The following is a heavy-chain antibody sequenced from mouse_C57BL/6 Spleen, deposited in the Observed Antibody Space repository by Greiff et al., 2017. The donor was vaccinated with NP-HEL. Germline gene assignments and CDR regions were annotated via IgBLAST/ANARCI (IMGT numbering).Heavy chain of an antibody. CDR1: GFTFSDYY. V-gene: IGHV5-16*01. CDR2: INYDGSST. D-gene: IGHD1-1*01. J-gene: IGHJ3*01. Sequence: DVKLVESEGGLVQPGSSMKLSCTASGFTFSDYYMAWVRQVPEKGLEWVANINYDGSSTYYLDSLKSRFIISRDNAKNILYLQMSSLKSEDTATYYCARGGGPYYYGSSYGFAYWGQGTLVTVSA. CDR3: ARGGGPYYYGSSYGFAY.